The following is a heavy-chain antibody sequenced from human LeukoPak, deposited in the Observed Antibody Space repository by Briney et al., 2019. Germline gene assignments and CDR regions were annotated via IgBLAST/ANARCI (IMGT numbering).Heavy chain of an antibody. J-gene: IGHJ2*01. D-gene: IGHD3-22*01. V-gene: IGHV4-59*01. Sequence: PSETLSLTCTVSGGSISSYYWSWIRQPPGKGLEWIGYIYYSGSTNYNPSLKSRVTISVDTSKNQFSLKLSSVTAADTAVYYCARVRDYYDSSGYYYAADWYFDLWGRGTLATVSS. CDR1: GGSISSYY. CDR3: ARVRDYYDSSGYYYAADWYFDL. CDR2: IYYSGST.